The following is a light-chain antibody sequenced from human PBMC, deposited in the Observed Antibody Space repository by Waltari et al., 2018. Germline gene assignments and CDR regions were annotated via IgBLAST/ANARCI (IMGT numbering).Light chain of an antibody. CDR1: NLRLYY. V-gene: IGLV3-19*01. J-gene: IGLJ3*02. Sequence: SSELTQDPGVSVVWGQTVRITCQGDNLRLYYASWCRQKPGQAPVLLIYGKNNRPSGIPDRFSAASSGETSSLTITGAQAEDEADYYCTSRDINGNVLFGGGTKLTVL. CDR2: GKN. CDR3: TSRDINGNVL.